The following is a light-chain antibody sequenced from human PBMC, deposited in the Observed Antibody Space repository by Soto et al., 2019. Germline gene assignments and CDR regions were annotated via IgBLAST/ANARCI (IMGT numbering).Light chain of an antibody. CDR1: QGISTW. V-gene: IGKV1-12*01. J-gene: IGKJ4*01. Sequence: QYPSIVSASVGDRVTITCRASQGISTWLAWHQQKPGKAPKLLIYAASSLQSGVPSRFSGSGSGTDFTLTISSLQPEDFATYYCQQANSFPLTFGGGTKVDIK. CDR2: AAS. CDR3: QQANSFPLT.